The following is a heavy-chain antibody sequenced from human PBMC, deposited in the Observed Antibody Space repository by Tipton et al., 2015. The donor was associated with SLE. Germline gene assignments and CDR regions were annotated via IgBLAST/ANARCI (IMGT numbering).Heavy chain of an antibody. CDR2: IYTTGRT. CDR1: GGSITSYF. J-gene: IGHJ4*02. Sequence: LRLSCTVSGGSITSYFWSWIRQPPGKGLEWIGHIYTTGRTSYNPPLRSRVTISVDTSKNQFSLKLNSVTAADTAVYYCARHRLGADYLDYWGQGTLVTVA. CDR3: ARHRLGADYLDY. V-gene: IGHV4-4*09.